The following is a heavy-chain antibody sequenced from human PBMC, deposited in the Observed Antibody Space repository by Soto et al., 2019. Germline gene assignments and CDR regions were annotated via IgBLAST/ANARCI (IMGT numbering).Heavy chain of an antibody. J-gene: IGHJ4*02. CDR2: IYWDDDK. Sequence: QITLKESGPTLVKPTQTLTLACTFSGFSLSTSGVGVGWIRQPPGKALEWLALIYWDDDKRYSPSLKSRLTITQDTSKNQVVLTMTNIDPVDTATYDCAPKGAGYRGFKYWGQGTLVTVSS. V-gene: IGHV2-5*02. CDR1: GFSLSTSGVG. CDR3: APKGAGYRGFKY. D-gene: IGHD5-12*01.